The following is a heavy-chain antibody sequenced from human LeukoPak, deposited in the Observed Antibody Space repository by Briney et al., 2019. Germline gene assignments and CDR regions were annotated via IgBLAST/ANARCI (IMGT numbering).Heavy chain of an antibody. D-gene: IGHD3-3*01. CDR3: ARAVYKGRITIFGVVNPSYYFDY. CDR1: GFTFSDYY. Sequence: PGGSLRLSCAASGFTFSDYYMSWIRQAPGKGLEWVSYISSSGSTIYYADSVKGRFTISRDNAKNSLYLQMNSLRAEDTAVYYCARAVYKGRITIFGVVNPSYYFDYWGQGTLVTVSS. V-gene: IGHV3-11*01. CDR2: ISSSGSTI. J-gene: IGHJ4*02.